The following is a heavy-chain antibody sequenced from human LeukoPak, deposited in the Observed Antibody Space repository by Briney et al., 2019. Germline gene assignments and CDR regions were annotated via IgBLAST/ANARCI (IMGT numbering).Heavy chain of an antibody. CDR1: GFTFSIYA. D-gene: IGHD6-13*01. V-gene: IGHV3-23*01. Sequence: GGSLRLSCAASGFTFSIYAMSWVRQAPGKGLEWVSTITNSGSSSFYADSVKGRFTISRDNSKNTLYLQMSSLRAEDTAVYYCAKSRAADTTLLFDYWGQGTLVTVSS. CDR2: ITNSGSSS. J-gene: IGHJ4*02. CDR3: AKSRAADTTLLFDY.